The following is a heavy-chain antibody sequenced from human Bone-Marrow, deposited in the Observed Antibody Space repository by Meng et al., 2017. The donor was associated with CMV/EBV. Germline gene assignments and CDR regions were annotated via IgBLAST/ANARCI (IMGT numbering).Heavy chain of an antibody. CDR1: GFTFSSYS. CDR3: ARECSTSYYFLDTFDI. D-gene: IGHD2-2*01. V-gene: IGHV3-21*01. CDR2: ISSSSSYI. J-gene: IGHJ3*02. Sequence: GESLKISCAASGFTFSSYSMNWVRQAPGKGLEWVSSISSSSSYIYYADSVKGRFTISRDNAKNSLYLQMNSLRAEDTAVYYCARECSTSYYFLDTFDIWGQGTMVTVSS.